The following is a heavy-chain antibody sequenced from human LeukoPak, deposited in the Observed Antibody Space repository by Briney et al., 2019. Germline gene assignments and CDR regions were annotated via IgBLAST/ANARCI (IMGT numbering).Heavy chain of an antibody. CDR1: GGSISSSRDY. Sequence: PSETLSLTCIVSGGSISSSRDYWAWIRQPPGKGLEWIANIYYSGSTYYSPSLKSRVIISVDTSKNQFSLKLSSVTAADTAVYFCARQLYVSGSYYAPMDVWGKGTTVTISS. J-gene: IGHJ6*03. CDR2: IYYSGST. D-gene: IGHD3-10*01. V-gene: IGHV4-39*01. CDR3: ARQLYVSGSYYAPMDV.